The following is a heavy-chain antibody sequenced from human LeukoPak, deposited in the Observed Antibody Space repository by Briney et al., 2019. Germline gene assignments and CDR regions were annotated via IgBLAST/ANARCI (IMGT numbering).Heavy chain of an antibody. CDR1: GDSFSSYY. CDR3: ARQGCSGGSCLDAFDI. D-gene: IGHD2-15*01. Sequence: LETLSLTCTVSGDSFSSYYWSWIRQPPGKGLEWIGYMYYSGSPNYNPSLKSRVTISVDTSKNQFSLKLASVTAADTAVYYCARQGCSGGSCLDAFDIWGQGTMVTVSS. V-gene: IGHV4-59*08. CDR2: MYYSGSP. J-gene: IGHJ3*02.